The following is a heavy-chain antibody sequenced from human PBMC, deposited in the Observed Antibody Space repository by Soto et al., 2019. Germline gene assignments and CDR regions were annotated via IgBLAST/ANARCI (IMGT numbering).Heavy chain of an antibody. Sequence: PGGSLRLSCAASGFTFSSYGMHWVRQAPGKGLEWVAVISYDGSNKYYADSVKGRFTISRDNSKNTLYLQMNSLRAEDTAVYYCAKDRGSRLGTLFDYWGQGTLVTAPQ. J-gene: IGHJ4*02. CDR3: AKDRGSRLGTLFDY. V-gene: IGHV3-30*18. CDR1: GFTFSSYG. CDR2: ISYDGSNK. D-gene: IGHD7-27*01.